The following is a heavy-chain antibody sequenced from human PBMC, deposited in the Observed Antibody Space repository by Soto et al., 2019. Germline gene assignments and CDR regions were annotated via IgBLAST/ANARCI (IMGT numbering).Heavy chain of an antibody. CDR3: ARTYSRNFYYFDY. CDR2: IYWDDDK. CDR1: GFSLSTYGVG. V-gene: IGHV2-5*02. J-gene: IGHJ4*02. D-gene: IGHD1-26*01. Sequence: QITLKESGPTLVKPTQTLTLTCTFSGFSLSTYGVGVGWIRQPPGKALEWLALIYWDDDKRYSPSLKSRLTTSXAXXRIPVALTVTLTHPVDTATYYCARTYSRNFYYFDYWGQGALVTVSS.